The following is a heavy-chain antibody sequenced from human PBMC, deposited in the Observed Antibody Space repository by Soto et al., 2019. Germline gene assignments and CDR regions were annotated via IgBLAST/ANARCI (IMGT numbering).Heavy chain of an antibody. CDR2: IIPIFGIA. CDR3: ARGYYYDSSGYYYYYYYMDV. D-gene: IGHD3-22*01. V-gene: IGHV1-69*10. Sequence: ASVKVSCKASGGTFSSYAISWVRQAPGQGLEWMGGIIPIFGIANYAQKFQGRVTITADKSTSTAYMELSSLRSEDTAVYYCARGYYYDSSGYYYYYYYMDVWGKGTTVTVSS. J-gene: IGHJ6*03. CDR1: GGTFSSYA.